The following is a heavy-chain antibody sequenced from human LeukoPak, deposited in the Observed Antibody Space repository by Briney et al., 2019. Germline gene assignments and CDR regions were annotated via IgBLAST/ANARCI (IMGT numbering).Heavy chain of an antibody. CDR3: ARALYSMTTVTTEYWFDY. D-gene: IGHD4-17*01. CDR2: IYYSEST. V-gene: IGHV4-30-4*01. Sequence: SETLSLTCTVSGGSISSGDYYWSWIRQPPGKGLEWIGYIYYSESTYYNPSLQSRVIISVDTSKNQFSLKLTSVTAADTAVYYCARALYSMTTVTTEYWFDYWGQGTLVTVSS. J-gene: IGHJ4*02. CDR1: GGSISSGDYY.